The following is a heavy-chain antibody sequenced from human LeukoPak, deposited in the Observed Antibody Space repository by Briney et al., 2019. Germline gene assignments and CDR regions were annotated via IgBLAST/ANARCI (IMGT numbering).Heavy chain of an antibody. V-gene: IGHV5-10-1*01. J-gene: IGHJ4*02. CDR3: ARRRALDSSGYYSDY. CDR2: IDPSDSYT. Sequence: GESLKISCKGSGXSFTSYWISWVRQMPGKGLEWMGRIDPSDSYTNYSPSFQGHVTISADKSISTAYLQWSSLKASDTAMYYCARRRALDSSGYYSDYWGQGTLVTVSS. CDR1: GXSFTSYW. D-gene: IGHD3-22*01.